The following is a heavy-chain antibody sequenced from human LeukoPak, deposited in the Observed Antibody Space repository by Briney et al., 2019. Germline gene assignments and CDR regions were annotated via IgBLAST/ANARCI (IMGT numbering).Heavy chain of an antibody. D-gene: IGHD1-14*01. Sequence: TGGSLRLSCAASGFTFSAHAMHWVRQTPGKGLEWVAYIRSDGSGQYYADSVRGRFTISRDNSKNTLYLQMNSLRAEDTAVYYCAKKYNTGLDPWGQGTLVTVSS. V-gene: IGHV3-30*02. CDR3: AKKYNTGLDP. J-gene: IGHJ5*02. CDR1: GFTFSAHA. CDR2: IRSDGSGQ.